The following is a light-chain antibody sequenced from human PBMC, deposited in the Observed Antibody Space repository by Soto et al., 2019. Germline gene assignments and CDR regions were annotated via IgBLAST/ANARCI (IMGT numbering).Light chain of an antibody. Sequence: DIQLTQSPSFLSASVGDRVTITCRASQVISSYLAWYQQKPGTAPKFLIYPASTLQSGVPSRSSGRGSGTEFTLTISSLQPEDFETYFCQQVNSYPITFGQGTRLEIK. V-gene: IGKV1-9*01. J-gene: IGKJ5*01. CDR1: QVISSY. CDR2: PAS. CDR3: QQVNSYPIT.